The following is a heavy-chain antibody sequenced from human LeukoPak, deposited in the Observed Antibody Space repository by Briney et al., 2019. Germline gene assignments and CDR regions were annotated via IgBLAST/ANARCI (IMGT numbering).Heavy chain of an antibody. CDR3: AKGLNSGSLDY. CDR2: ISYDGSNK. CDR1: GFTFSSYG. V-gene: IGHV3-30*18. D-gene: IGHD1-26*01. J-gene: IGHJ4*02. Sequence: GRSLRLSCAASGFTFSSYGMHWVRQAPGKGLEWVAVISYDGSNKYYADSVKGRFTISRDNSKNTLYLQMNSLRAEDTAVYYCAKGLNSGSLDYWGQGTLVTVSS.